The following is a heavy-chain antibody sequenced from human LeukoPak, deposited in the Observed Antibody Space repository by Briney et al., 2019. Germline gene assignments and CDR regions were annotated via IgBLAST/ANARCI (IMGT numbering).Heavy chain of an antibody. CDR2: TSAGGEDK. D-gene: IGHD2-2*01. Sequence: GGSLRLSCAASGFVFSNFGMTWVRQAPGKGLEWVSTTSAGGEDKHYADSVKGRFTISRDNSKNTLYLQMNTLRAEDTALYYCAKDVGFCCGDSCSFFDYWGQGDLVTVSS. CDR1: GFVFSNFG. V-gene: IGHV3-23*01. CDR3: AKDVGFCCGDSCSFFDY. J-gene: IGHJ4*02.